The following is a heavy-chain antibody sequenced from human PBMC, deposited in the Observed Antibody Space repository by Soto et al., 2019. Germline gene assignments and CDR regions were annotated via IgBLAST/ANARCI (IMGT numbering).Heavy chain of an antibody. Sequence: GGSLRLSCAASGFTFSTAWMSWVRQAPGKGLEWVGRIKSKTDGGTTDYAAPVKGRFTISRDDSKDTLYLQMNSLKTEDTAVYYCTTDPWFCSSTTCFAYGMDVWGRGTTVTVS. J-gene: IGHJ6*02. V-gene: IGHV3-15*01. CDR2: IKSKTDGGTT. CDR1: GFTFSTAW. D-gene: IGHD2-2*01. CDR3: TTDPWFCSSTTCFAYGMDV.